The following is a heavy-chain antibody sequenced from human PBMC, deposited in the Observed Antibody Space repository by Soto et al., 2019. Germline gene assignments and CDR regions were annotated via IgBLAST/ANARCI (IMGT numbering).Heavy chain of an antibody. V-gene: IGHV3-48*01. CDR2: ISSTSTI. Sequence: GGSLRLSCAASGFTFSRYSMNWVRQAPGKGLEWVSYISSTSTIYFADSVKGRFTISRDNAKNSLYLQMDSLRAEDTAVYYCARVWCRGGTCHSNVDYWGQGTLVTVSS. J-gene: IGHJ4*02. CDR1: GFTFSRYS. CDR3: ARVWCRGGTCHSNVDY. D-gene: IGHD2-15*01.